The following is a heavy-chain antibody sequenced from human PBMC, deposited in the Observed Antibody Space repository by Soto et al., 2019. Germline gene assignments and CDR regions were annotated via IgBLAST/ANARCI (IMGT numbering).Heavy chain of an antibody. V-gene: IGHV1-18*01. Sequence: QVQLVQSGAEVKKPGASVKVSCKASGYTFTSYGISWVRQAPGQGLEWLGWISAYNGNTNYAQKLQGRVTMTTDTSTSTAYMELRSLRSDDTAVDYCARVGMTTVTNYYYYGMDVWGQGTTVTVSS. CDR3: ARVGMTTVTNYYYYGMDV. CDR2: ISAYNGNT. J-gene: IGHJ6*02. D-gene: IGHD4-4*01. CDR1: GYTFTSYG.